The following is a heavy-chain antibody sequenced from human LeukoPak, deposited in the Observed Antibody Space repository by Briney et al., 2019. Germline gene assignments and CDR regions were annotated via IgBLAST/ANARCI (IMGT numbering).Heavy chain of an antibody. D-gene: IGHD4-23*01. CDR3: VRVIGGNYGGDY. J-gene: IGHJ4*02. V-gene: IGHV3-23*01. CDR2: ISSSGGST. Sequence: GGSLRLSCAASGFTFSTYAMSWVRQAPGKGLEWVSSISSSGGSTYYADSVKGRFTISRDKSKNSLYLQMNSLRVEDTALYYCVRVIGGNYGGDYWGQGTLVTVSS. CDR1: GFTFSTYA.